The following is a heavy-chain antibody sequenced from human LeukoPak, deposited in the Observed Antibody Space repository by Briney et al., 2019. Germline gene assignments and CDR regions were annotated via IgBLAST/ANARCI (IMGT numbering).Heavy chain of an antibody. V-gene: IGHV1-69*04. CDR3: ARDDYGGNSVFDY. Sequence: ASVKVSCKASGGTFSSYAISWVRQAPGQGLEWMGRIIPILGIANYAQKFQGRVTITADKSTSTAYMELSSLRAEDTAVYYCARDDYGGNSVFDYWGQGTLVTVSS. CDR2: IIPILGIA. CDR1: GGTFSSYA. D-gene: IGHD4-23*01. J-gene: IGHJ4*02.